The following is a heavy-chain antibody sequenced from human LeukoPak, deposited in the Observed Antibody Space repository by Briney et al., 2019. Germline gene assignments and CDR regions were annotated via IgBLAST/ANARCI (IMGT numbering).Heavy chain of an antibody. CDR1: GFRFSSYG. CDR2: ISYDGSNK. CDR3: AKDLTTGKGGY. J-gene: IGHJ4*02. D-gene: IGHD4-17*01. Sequence: PGGSLRLSCAASGFRFSSYGMHWVRQAPGKGLEWVAVISYDGSNKYYADSVKGRFTIPRDNSKNTLYLQMNSLRAEDTAVYYCAKDLTTGKGGYWGQGTLVTVSS. V-gene: IGHV3-30*18.